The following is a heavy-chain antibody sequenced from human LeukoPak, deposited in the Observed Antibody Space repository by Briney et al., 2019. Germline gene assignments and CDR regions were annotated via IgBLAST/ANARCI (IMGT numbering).Heavy chain of an antibody. V-gene: IGHV3-23*01. J-gene: IGHJ4*02. CDR3: AKGNWNYEY. CDR1: GFSFSGYA. Sequence: GGSLRLSCAASGFSFSGYAMSWVRQAPGKGLEWVSAISGSGSSTQYAESVRGQFTISRDNSKDTLYLQMSSLRADDTAVYYCAKGNWNYEYWGQGTLVTVSS. CDR2: ISGSGSST. D-gene: IGHD1-7*01.